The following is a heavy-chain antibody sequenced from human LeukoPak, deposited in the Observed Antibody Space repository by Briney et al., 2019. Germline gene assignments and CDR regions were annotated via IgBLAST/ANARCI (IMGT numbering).Heavy chain of an antibody. J-gene: IGHJ6*03. Sequence: PSQTLSLTCTVSGGSISSGDYYWSWIRQPPGKGLEWIGYIYYSGSTYYNPSLKSRVTISVDTSKNQFSLKLSSVTAADTAVYYCARHVHGYGPDYYYYYMDVWGKGTTVTVSS. CDR1: GGSISSGDYY. D-gene: IGHD5-18*01. V-gene: IGHV4-30-4*01. CDR3: ARHVHGYGPDYYYYYMDV. CDR2: IYYSGST.